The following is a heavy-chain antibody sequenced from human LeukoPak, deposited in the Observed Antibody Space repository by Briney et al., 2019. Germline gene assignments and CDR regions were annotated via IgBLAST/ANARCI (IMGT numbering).Heavy chain of an antibody. CDR2: ISAYNGNT. D-gene: IGHD3-22*01. V-gene: IGHV1-18*01. CDR1: GYTFTSYG. J-gene: IGHJ4*02. Sequence: ASVKVSCKASGYTFTSYGISWVRQAPGQGLEWMGWISAYNGNTNYAQKLQGRVTMAEDTSTDTAYMELSSLRSEDTAVYYCVTVDYYDSSNYYYGGYWGQGTLVTVSP. CDR3: VTVDYYDSSNYYYGGY.